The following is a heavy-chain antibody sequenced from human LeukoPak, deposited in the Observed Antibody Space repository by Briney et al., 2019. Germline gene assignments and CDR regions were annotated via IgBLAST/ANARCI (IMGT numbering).Heavy chain of an antibody. CDR3: ATDPSFDY. Sequence: PGGSLNHSFQPSGFTFSSYRMTWVRQAPGKGLEWVSGINSDGSSTSYADSVKGRFTISRDNAKNTLYLQMNSLRAEDTAVYYCATDPSFDYWGQGTLVTVSS. CDR2: INSDGSST. CDR1: GFTFSSYR. V-gene: IGHV3-74*01. J-gene: IGHJ4*02.